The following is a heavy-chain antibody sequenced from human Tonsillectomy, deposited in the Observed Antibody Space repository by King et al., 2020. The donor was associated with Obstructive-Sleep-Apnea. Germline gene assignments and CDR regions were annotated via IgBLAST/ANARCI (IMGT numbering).Heavy chain of an antibody. J-gene: IGHJ4*02. CDR3: ARVGSSSYATEDH. CDR1: GFTFSDYY. D-gene: IGHD5-12*01. CDR2: ISSSSTYR. Sequence: VQLVESGGGLVKPGGSLRLSCAASGFTFSDYYMSWIRQAPGKGLEWVSDISSSSTYRKYTNSVKGRFTISRDNANNSLYLQMNSLRVEDTAVYYCARVGSSSYATEDHWGQGTLVTVSS. V-gene: IGHV3-11*06.